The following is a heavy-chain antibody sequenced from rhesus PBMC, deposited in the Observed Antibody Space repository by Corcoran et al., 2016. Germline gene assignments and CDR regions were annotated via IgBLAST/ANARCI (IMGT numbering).Heavy chain of an antibody. Sequence: QVQLQESGPGLVKSSETLSLTCAVSGASISRYSWGWLRQPPGKVLEWIGEINGNSGITYYNASLTSRITIAQGASQNQFSLKLTSVTAADTAVYFCIRPPNFKFADYRGQGVLVTVSS. CDR3: IRPPNFKFADY. CDR1: GASISRYS. CDR2: INGNSGIT. J-gene: IGHJ4*01. V-gene: IGHV4-80*01. D-gene: IGHD1-44*01.